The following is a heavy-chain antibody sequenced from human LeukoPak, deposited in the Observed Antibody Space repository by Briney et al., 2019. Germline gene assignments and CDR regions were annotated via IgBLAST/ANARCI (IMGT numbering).Heavy chain of an antibody. D-gene: IGHD3-22*01. CDR2: IIPIFGTA. J-gene: IGHJ4*02. CDR1: GGTFSSYA. CDR3: QADYYDSSGYYYELGY. V-gene: IGHV1-69*13. Sequence: ASVKVSCKASGGTFSSYAISWVRQAPGQGLEWMGGIIPIFGTANYAQKFQGRVTITADESTSTAYMELSSLRSEDTAVYYCQADYYDSSGYYYELGYWGQGTLVTVSS.